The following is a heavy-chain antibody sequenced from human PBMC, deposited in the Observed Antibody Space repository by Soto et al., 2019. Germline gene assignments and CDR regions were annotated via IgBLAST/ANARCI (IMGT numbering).Heavy chain of an antibody. CDR1: GFTFRSYG. V-gene: IGHV3-30*18. D-gene: IGHD2-15*01. CDR2: ISHDGSEK. J-gene: IGHJ4*02. Sequence: QVQLVESGGGVVQPGRSLRLSCAASGFTFRSYGMHWVRQAPGKGLEWVAVISHDGSEKYYADSVKGRFTISRDNSKTTLYLQMNSLRAEDTAVYYCAKALGVGQGPLSYYSDYWGQGTLVTVSS. CDR3: AKALGVGQGPLSYYSDY.